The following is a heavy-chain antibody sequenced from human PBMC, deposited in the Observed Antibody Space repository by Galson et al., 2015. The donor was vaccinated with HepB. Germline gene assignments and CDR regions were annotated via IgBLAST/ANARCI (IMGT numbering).Heavy chain of an antibody. CDR1: GYTFNTYG. D-gene: IGHD3-16*01. V-gene: IGHV1-18*01. Sequence: SVKVSCKASGYTFNTYGINWVRQAPGQGPEWMGRISTYNGNTNYAQKFQGIVTMTTDTSTSTAYMELRSLRSDDGAVYYCARGGMATRGGPTFDYWGQGTLVTVSS. CDR2: ISTYNGNT. CDR3: ARGGMATRGGPTFDY. J-gene: IGHJ4*02.